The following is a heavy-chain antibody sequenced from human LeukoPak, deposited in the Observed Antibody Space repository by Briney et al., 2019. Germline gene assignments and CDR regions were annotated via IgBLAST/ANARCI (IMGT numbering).Heavy chain of an antibody. CDR2: IIPMLGST. Sequence: ASVKVSCKASGGTFSNYAISWVRQAPGQGLEWMGGIIPMLGSTNYAQKFQDRVTITADKSTNTAYMELSSLRFEDTAVYYCARTRRFGEIFGYMDVWGKGTTVTVSS. V-gene: IGHV1-69*10. CDR3: ARTRRFGEIFGYMDV. CDR1: GGTFSNYA. D-gene: IGHD3-10*01. J-gene: IGHJ6*03.